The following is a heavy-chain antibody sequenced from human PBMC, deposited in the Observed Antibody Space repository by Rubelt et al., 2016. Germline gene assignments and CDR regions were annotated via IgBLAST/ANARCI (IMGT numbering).Heavy chain of an antibody. CDR3: AKSYQFIAVAGLPLDY. D-gene: IGHD6-19*01. V-gene: IGHV3-43*01. J-gene: IGHJ4*02. Sequence: DDYTMHWVRQAPGKGLEWVSLISWDGGSTYYADSVKGRFTISRDNSKNSLYLQMNSLRTEDTALYYCAKSYQFIAVAGLPLDYWGQGTLVTVSS. CDR2: ISWDGGST. CDR1: DDYT.